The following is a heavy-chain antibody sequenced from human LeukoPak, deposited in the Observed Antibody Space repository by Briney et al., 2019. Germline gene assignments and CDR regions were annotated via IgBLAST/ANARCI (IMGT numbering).Heavy chain of an antibody. Sequence: SETLSLTYIVSGGSISRDYWSWIRQTPAKGLEWIGSSSYSGSTSYNPSLRSCVTVSVGTSRNQFSLNLTSVSAADTAVYFCARTGSGWSSNFDLWGQGTLLTVSS. D-gene: IGHD6-19*01. V-gene: IGHV4-59*13. CDR3: ARTGSGWSSNFDL. CDR1: GGSISRDY. J-gene: IGHJ4*02. CDR2: SSYSGST.